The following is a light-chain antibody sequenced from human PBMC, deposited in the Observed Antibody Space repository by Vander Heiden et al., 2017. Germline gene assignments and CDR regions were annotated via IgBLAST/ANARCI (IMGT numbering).Light chain of an antibody. CDR2: KGS. V-gene: IGLV3-1*01. CDR3: QAWDSSAAV. Sequence: WKQQKPGQSPVLIIDKGSKRRSGIPGRFAGSNTGSTTTLAMGETQAMDGTDYYSQAWDSSAAVFGGGTKLTVL. J-gene: IGLJ3*02.